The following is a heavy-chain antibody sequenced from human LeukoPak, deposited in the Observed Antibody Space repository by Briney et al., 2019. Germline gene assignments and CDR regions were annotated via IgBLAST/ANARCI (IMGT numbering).Heavy chain of an antibody. J-gene: IGHJ4*02. D-gene: IGHD2-15*01. CDR2: IDTEDGET. CDR1: GDCLTDLS. V-gene: IGHV1-24*01. Sequence: ASVKVSCKVSGDCLTDLSIHWVRLPHGKGREWMGGIDTEDGETLYAQNLQGRATMTEDTSTDTAYVELSSLRSEDTAVYYCATVWGGSSGGFDYWGQGTLVTVPS. CDR3: ATVWGGSSGGFDY.